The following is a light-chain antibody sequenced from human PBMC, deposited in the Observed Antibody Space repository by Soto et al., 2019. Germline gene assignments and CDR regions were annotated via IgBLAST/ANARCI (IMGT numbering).Light chain of an antibody. CDR3: SSYTSASTLLYL. V-gene: IGLV2-14*01. CDR1: SSDVGGYNY. J-gene: IGLJ1*01. Sequence: QSVLTQPASVSGSPGQSITISRTGTSSDVGGYNYVSWYQQHPGIAPKLLIYGVTNRPSGVSTRFSGSKSGNTASLTISGLQAEDGADYHCSSYTSASTLLYLFGTGTKVTVL. CDR2: GVT.